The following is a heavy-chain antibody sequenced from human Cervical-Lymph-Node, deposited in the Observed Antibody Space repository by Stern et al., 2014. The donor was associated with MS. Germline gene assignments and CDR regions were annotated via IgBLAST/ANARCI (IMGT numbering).Heavy chain of an antibody. CDR2: IIPRFGTA. V-gene: IGHV1-69*06. J-gene: IGHJ4*02. Sequence: MQLVESGAEVKKPGSSVKVSCKASGGTFSRNTISWVRQAPGQGLEWMGGIIPRFGTADYAQKFQDRVTVTADTSTSTAYMEMSSLRSEDTAVYYCTTWTTSVSYWGQGTLVTVSS. D-gene: IGHD1-26*01. CDR3: TTWTTSVSY. CDR1: GGTFSRNT.